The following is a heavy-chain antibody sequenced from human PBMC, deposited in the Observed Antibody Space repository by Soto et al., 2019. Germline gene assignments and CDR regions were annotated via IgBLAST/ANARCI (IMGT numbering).Heavy chain of an antibody. J-gene: IGHJ5*02. D-gene: IGHD3-22*01. CDR3: ASVGSDYDNSGYYLP. CDR1: GGSVSSSNW. CDR2: IYHSGST. Sequence: PSETLSLTCIVPGGSVSSSNWWSWVRQPPGKGLEWIGEIYHSGSTTYNPSLKSRATISVDKSENQFSLRLKSVTAADTAVYYCASVGSDYDNSGYYLPWGPGTLVTVSS. V-gene: IGHV4-4*02.